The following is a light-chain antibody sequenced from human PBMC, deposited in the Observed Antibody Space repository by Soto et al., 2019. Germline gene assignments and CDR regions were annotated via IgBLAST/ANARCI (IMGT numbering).Light chain of an antibody. J-gene: IGLJ3*02. V-gene: IGLV1-40*01. Sequence: QSVLTQPPSVSGAPGQRVTIFCTGSSSNIGAGYDVHWYQQLPGTAPKLLIYGNSNRPSGVPDRFFGSKSGTSASLAITGLQAEDEADYYCQSYDSSLSGWVFGGGTKLTVL. CDR2: GNS. CDR3: QSYDSSLSGWV. CDR1: SSNIGAGYD.